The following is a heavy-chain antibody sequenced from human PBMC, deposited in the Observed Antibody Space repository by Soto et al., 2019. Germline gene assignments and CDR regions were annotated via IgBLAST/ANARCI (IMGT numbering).Heavy chain of an antibody. D-gene: IGHD3-10*01. V-gene: IGHV3-30-3*01. CDR1: GFTFSSYA. J-gene: IGHJ4*02. CDR2: ISYAGSNK. Sequence: QVQLVESGGGVVQPGRSLRLSCAASGFTFSSYAMHWVRQAPGKGLEWVAVISYAGSNKYYADSVKGRFTISRHNSNNTLYRQMNSLRAEDTAVYYCARDPVSRVLLWFGEEGYFDYWGQGTLVTVSS. CDR3: ARDPVSRVLLWFGEEGYFDY.